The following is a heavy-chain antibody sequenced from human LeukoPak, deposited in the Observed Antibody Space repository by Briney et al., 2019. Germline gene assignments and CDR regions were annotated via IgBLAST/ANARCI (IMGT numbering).Heavy chain of an antibody. CDR3: GSVLGYGAGSYYYSGY. J-gene: IGHJ4*02. CDR1: GFTFSSYW. CDR2: IKQDGSNK. V-gene: IGHV3-7*01. Sequence: GGSLRLSCAASGFTFSSYWMSWVRQAPGKGLEWVANIKQDGSNKYYADSVKGRFTISTDNSKNTLYLQMISLRAEETAVYYCGSVLGYGAGSYYYSGYWGQGTLVTVSS. D-gene: IGHD3-10*01.